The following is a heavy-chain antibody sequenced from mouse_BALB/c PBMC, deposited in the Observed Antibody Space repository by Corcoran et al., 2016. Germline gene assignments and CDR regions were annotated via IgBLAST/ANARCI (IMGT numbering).Heavy chain of an antibody. Sequence: DVQLQESGPGLVKPSQSLSLTCSVTGYSITSGYYWNWIRQFPGNKLEWMGYISYDGSNNYNPSLKNRISITRDTSKNQFFLKLNSVTTEDTATYYCARSYGNWFAYWGQGTLVTVSA. J-gene: IGHJ3*01. D-gene: IGHD2-10*02. CDR2: ISYDGSN. V-gene: IGHV3-6*02. CDR3: ARSYGNWFAY. CDR1: GYSITSGYY.